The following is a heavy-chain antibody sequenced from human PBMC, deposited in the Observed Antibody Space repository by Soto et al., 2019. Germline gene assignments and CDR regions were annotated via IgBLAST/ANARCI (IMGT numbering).Heavy chain of an antibody. Sequence: ASVKVSCKASGYTFSNYAMHWVRQAPGQSLEWMGWINVGSGNTKYSQKFQGRITISRDTSASTTYMELSSLTSEDTAVYYCARQRDSSTAYYYYYSMDVWGQGTTVTVSS. CDR3: ARQRDSSTAYYYYYSMDV. CDR1: GYTFSNYA. CDR2: INVGSGNT. V-gene: IGHV1-3*01. J-gene: IGHJ6*02. D-gene: IGHD3-16*01.